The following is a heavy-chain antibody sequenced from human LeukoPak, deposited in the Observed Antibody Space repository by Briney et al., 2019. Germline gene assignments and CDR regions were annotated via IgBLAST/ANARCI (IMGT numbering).Heavy chain of an antibody. CDR2: ISDSGGNT. CDR3: AKDTTWFGGGFAY. J-gene: IGHJ4*02. D-gene: IGHD3-10*01. Sequence: GGSLRLSCAASGFTFSSYAMSGVRQAPGKGLEWVSGISDSGGNTYYADSVKGRFTISRANSKNTVYLHMNSLRAEDTAVYHCAKDTTWFGGGFAYWGQGALVTVSS. V-gene: IGHV3-23*01. CDR1: GFTFSSYA.